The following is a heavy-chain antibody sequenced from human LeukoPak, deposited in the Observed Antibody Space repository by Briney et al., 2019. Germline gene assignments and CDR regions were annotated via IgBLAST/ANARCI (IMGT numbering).Heavy chain of an antibody. J-gene: IGHJ6*04. CDR3: ARDYCSGGSCETRGRYYGMDV. Sequence: GGSLRLLCAACGFILNSYGMHGVRHARGKGLMGVADISYDGCNKYYADSVKGRFTISRDNAKNSLYLQMNSLRAEDTAVYYCARDYCSGGSCETRGRYYGMDVWGKGTTVTVSS. CDR2: ISYDGCNK. CDR1: GFILNSYG. D-gene: IGHD2-15*01. V-gene: IGHV3-30*03.